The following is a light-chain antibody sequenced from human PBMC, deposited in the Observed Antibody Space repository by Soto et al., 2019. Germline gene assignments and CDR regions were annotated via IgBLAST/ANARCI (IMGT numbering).Light chain of an antibody. V-gene: IGKV3D-20*02. CDR2: GAS. J-gene: IGKJ5*01. Sequence: EIVLTQSPGTLSLSPGGRAPLSCRASQSVSSSYLSWYQQKPGRAPRLLIFGASSRATGIPPRFSGSGSGTDFTLTISSLVPEDSAVYYCQQRHMWPITFGQGTRLEI. CDR3: QQRHMWPIT. CDR1: QSVSSSY.